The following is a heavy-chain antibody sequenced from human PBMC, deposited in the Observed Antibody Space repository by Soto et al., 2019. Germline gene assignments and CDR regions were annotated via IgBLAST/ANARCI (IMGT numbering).Heavy chain of an antibody. CDR3: VRSQGSSTSLEIYYYYYYGMDV. D-gene: IGHD2-2*01. CDR2: IIPIPGTA. Sequence: QVQLVQSGAEVKKPGSSVKVSCKASGGTFSSYAISWVRQAPGQGLEWMGGIIPIPGTANYAQKFQGRVTIVADESTSTAYMELSSLRSEDTAVYYCVRSQGSSTSLEIYYYYYYGMDVWGQGTTVTVSS. V-gene: IGHV1-69*01. J-gene: IGHJ6*02. CDR1: GGTFSSYA.